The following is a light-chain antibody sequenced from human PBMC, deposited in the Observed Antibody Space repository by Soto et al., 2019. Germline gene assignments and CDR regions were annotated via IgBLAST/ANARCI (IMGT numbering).Light chain of an antibody. J-gene: IGKJ1*01. V-gene: IGKV1-5*03. CDR3: QQSYSTPRT. CDR2: KAS. CDR1: QTISSW. Sequence: DIQMTQSPSTLSGSVGDRVTITCRASQTISSWLAWYQQKPGKAPKLLIYKASTLKSGVPSRFSASGSGTDFTLTISSLQPEDFATYYCQQSYSTPRTFGQGTKVDIK.